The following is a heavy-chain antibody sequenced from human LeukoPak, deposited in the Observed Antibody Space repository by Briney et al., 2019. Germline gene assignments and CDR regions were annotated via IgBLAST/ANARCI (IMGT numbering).Heavy chain of an antibody. J-gene: IGHJ3*02. D-gene: IGHD1-26*01. V-gene: IGHV4-39*01. CDR2: IHYSGST. Sequence: PSETLSLTCSVSGGSISSSSYYWGWIRQPPGRGLEWIGSIHYSGSTYSNPSLKGRVTISVDTSKNQFSLKLSSVTAADTAVYYCARHTAIVGATIVRAFDIWGQGTMVIVSS. CDR1: GGSISSSSYY. CDR3: ARHTAIVGATIVRAFDI.